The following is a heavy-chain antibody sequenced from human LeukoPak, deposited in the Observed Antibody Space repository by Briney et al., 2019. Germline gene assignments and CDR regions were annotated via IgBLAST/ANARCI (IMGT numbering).Heavy chain of an antibody. CDR3: AKGSSSSWFRAPFDI. CDR2: ISDSGAIT. J-gene: IGHJ3*02. D-gene: IGHD6-13*01. CDR1: GFAFSSYA. V-gene: IGHV3-23*01. Sequence: GGSLRLSCAASGFAFSSYAMSWVRQAPGEGLEWVSGISDSGAITYDADSVKGRFTISRDNSKNTLYLQMDSLRAEDTAVYYCAKGSSSSWFRAPFDIWGQGTMVTVSS.